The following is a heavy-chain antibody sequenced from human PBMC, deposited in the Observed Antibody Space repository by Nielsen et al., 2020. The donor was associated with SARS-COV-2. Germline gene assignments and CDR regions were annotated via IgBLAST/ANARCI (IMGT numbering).Heavy chain of an antibody. Sequence: SFQVSCKASGASFGSYDISWGRQAPRHGLVWLGWLVPMVGGANYAEELQGRLTISAGRSTTTVSMELSSLRSEDTAVYYCARDRVEFRWFDGNTFSSLRTWGQGTLVTVSS. J-gene: IGHJ5*02. CDR3: ARDRVEFRWFDGNTFSSLRT. CDR1: GASFGSYD. D-gene: IGHD3-9*01. CDR2: LVPMVGGA. V-gene: IGHV1-69*10.